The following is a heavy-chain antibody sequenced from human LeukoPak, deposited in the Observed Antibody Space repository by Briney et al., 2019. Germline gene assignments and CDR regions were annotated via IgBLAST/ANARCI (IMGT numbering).Heavy chain of an antibody. Sequence: PGRSLRLSCAASGFTFSSYGMHWVRQAPGKGLEWVGRIKSKTDGGTTDYAAPVKGRFTISRDDSKNTLYLQMNSLKTEDTAVYYCTTDHVRDDSSGYYFFPPGFDPWGQGTLVTVSS. J-gene: IGHJ5*02. CDR2: IKSKTDGGTT. CDR3: TTDHVRDDSSGYYFFPPGFDP. V-gene: IGHV3-15*01. CDR1: GFTFSSYG. D-gene: IGHD3-22*01.